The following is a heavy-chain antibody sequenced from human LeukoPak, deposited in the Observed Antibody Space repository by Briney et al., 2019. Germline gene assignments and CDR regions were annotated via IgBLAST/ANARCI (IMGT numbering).Heavy chain of an antibody. Sequence: PGGTLRLSCAASGFTFSTYGMSWVRQAPGKGLEWVSGINNNGANTYYADSVKGWFTISRDNSKNTLYLQMNSLRAEDTAVYYCAKIAETSGSYGQGYDYWGQGTLVTVSS. J-gene: IGHJ4*02. CDR1: GFTFSTYG. CDR3: AKIAETSGSYGQGYDY. D-gene: IGHD1-26*01. CDR2: INNNGANT. V-gene: IGHV3-23*01.